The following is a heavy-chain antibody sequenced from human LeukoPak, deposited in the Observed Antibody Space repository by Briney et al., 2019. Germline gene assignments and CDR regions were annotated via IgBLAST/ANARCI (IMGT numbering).Heavy chain of an antibody. CDR1: GYTFTSYD. Sequence: ASVKVSCKASGYTFTSYDINWVRQATGQGLEWMGWMNPNSGNTGYAQKFQGRVTIPRNTSISTAYMERSSLRSEDTAVYYCASHYYDSSGYQPWGQGTLVTVSS. CDR3: ASHYYDSSGYQP. D-gene: IGHD3-22*01. V-gene: IGHV1-8*03. CDR2: MNPNSGNT. J-gene: IGHJ5*02.